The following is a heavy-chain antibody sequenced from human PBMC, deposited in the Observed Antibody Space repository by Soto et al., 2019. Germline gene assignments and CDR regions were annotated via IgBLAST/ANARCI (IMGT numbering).Heavy chain of an antibody. CDR3: AKGVRITMIVVVALPIDY. Sequence: GSLRLSCAASGFTFSSYAMSWVRQAPGKGLEWVSAISGSGGSTYYADSVKGRFTISRDNSKNTLYLQMNSLGAEDTAVYYCAKGVRITMIVVVALPIDYWGQGTLVTVSS. D-gene: IGHD3-22*01. J-gene: IGHJ4*02. CDR1: GFTFSSYA. CDR2: ISGSGGST. V-gene: IGHV3-23*01.